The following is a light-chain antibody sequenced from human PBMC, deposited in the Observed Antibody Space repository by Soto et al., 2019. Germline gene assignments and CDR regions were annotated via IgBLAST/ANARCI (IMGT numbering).Light chain of an antibody. CDR1: NSDVGNYNL. J-gene: IGLJ7*01. Sequence: QSALTQPASVSGSPGQSITISCTGTNSDVGNYNLVSWYQQHPGKAPKLRMYEVTKRPSGVSNRFSGSKSGNTASLTISGLQAEDEADYYCCSYAGSATWVFGGGAQLTVL. CDR3: CSYAGSATWV. V-gene: IGLV2-23*02. CDR2: EVT.